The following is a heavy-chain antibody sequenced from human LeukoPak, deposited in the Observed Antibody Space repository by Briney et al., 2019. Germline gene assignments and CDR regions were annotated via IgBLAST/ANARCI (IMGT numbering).Heavy chain of an antibody. V-gene: IGHV1-18*01. CDR1: GYTFTSYG. CDR2: ISAYNGNT. J-gene: IGHJ4*02. D-gene: IGHD3-22*01. CDR3: ARRYSSGYYYVFDY. Sequence: ASVKVSCKASGYTFTSYGISWVRQAPGQGLEWMGWISAYNGNTNYAQKLQGRVTMTTDTSTSTAYMDLRSLRSDDTAVYYCARRYSSGYYYVFDYWGQGTLVTVSS.